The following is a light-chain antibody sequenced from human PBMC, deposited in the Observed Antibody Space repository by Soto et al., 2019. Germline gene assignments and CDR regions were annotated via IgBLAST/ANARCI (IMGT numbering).Light chain of an antibody. J-gene: IGLJ2*01. CDR3: QVWDGNSEPVV. CDR1: DIGGKS. CDR2: DDS. Sequence: SYELTQPPSVSVAPGQTARITCGGNDIGGKSVQWYQQEPGRAPVLVVYDDSDRPSGIPDRFSGSTSGNTATLTISRVEAGDEADYYCQVWDGNSEPVVFGGGTKVTVL. V-gene: IGLV3-21*02.